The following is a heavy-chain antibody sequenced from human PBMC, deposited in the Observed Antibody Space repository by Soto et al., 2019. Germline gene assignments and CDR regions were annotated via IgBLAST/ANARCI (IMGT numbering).Heavy chain of an antibody. CDR3: ARPPLGGA. D-gene: IGHD3-16*01. CDR1: GGSFSSSSYY. J-gene: IGHJ5*02. Sequence: NPSETLSLTCTVSGGSFSSSSYYWGWIRQPPGKGLEWIGTIYYSGSTYYNPSLKSRVTISVDTSKNQFSLKLSSVTAADTAVYYCARPPLGGAWGQGTLVTVSS. CDR2: IYYSGST. V-gene: IGHV4-39*01.